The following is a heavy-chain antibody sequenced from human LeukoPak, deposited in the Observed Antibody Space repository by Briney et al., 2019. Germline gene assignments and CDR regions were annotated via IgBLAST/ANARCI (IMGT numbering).Heavy chain of an antibody. CDR2: INLSGST. V-gene: IGHV4-34*01. J-gene: IGHJ4*02. Sequence: SETLSLTCAVYGGSFSGYYWSWIRQPPGKGLEWIGEINLSGSTNYNPSLKSRVTISVDTSKNQFSLKLSSVTAADTAVCYCARGSPQNYYDSSGPLFDYWGQGTLVTVSS. CDR3: ARGSPQNYYDSSGPLFDY. CDR1: GGSFSGYY. D-gene: IGHD3-22*01.